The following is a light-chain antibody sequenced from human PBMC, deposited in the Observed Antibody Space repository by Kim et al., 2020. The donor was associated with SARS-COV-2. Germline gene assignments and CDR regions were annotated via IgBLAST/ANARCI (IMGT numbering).Light chain of an antibody. CDR1: NSNIGNSY. V-gene: IGLV1-51*01. Sequence: GQKVTISCSGSNSNIGNSYVSWYQQVPGSAPRLLIYDNNERPAGIPDRFSGSKSGTAATLGITGLQTGDEGDYYCGTWDTILSAGVFGGGTQLTVL. CDR2: DNN. J-gene: IGLJ3*02. CDR3: GTWDTILSAGV.